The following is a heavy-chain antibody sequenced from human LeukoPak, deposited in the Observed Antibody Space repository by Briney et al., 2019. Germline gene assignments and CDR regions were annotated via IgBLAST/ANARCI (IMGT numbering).Heavy chain of an antibody. CDR2: ISGSGGST. V-gene: IGHV3-23*01. CDR3: AKVVAVPAAAEYFQH. D-gene: IGHD2-2*01. J-gene: IGHJ1*01. CDR1: GFTFSSYA. Sequence: PGGSLRLSCAASGFTFSSYAMSWVCQAPGKGLEWVSAISGSGGSTYYADSVKGRFTISRDNSKNTLYLQMNSLRAEDTAVYYCAKVVAVPAAAEYFQHWGQGTLVTVSS.